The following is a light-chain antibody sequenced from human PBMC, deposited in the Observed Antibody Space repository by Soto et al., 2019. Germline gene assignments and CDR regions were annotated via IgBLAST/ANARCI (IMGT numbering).Light chain of an antibody. CDR1: SSDVGGYNY. J-gene: IGLJ1*01. Sequence: QSVLTQPASVSGSPGQSITISCAGTSSDVGGYNYVSWYQQHPGKAPKLMIYDVSNRPSGVSNRFSGSKSGNTASLTTSGLQAEDEADYYCSSYTSSSTRCVFGTGTKVTVL. V-gene: IGLV2-14*01. CDR2: DVS. CDR3: SSYTSSSTRCV.